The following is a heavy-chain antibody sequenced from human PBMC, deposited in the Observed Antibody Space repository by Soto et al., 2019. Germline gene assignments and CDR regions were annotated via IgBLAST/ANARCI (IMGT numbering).Heavy chain of an antibody. CDR1: SGSISSSNW. D-gene: IGHD1-1*01. CDR3: ARVGSGQLERNFDY. V-gene: IGHV4-4*02. Sequence: SETLSLTCAVSSGSISSSNWWSWVRQPPGKGLEWIGEIYHSGSTNYNPSLKSRVTISVDKSKNQFSLKLSSVTAADTAVYYCARVGSGQLERNFDYWGQGTLVTVSS. CDR2: IYHSGST. J-gene: IGHJ4*02.